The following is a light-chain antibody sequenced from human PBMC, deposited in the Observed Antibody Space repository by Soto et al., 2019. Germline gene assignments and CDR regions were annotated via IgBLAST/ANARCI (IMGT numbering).Light chain of an antibody. CDR1: SGHSNYV. Sequence: QLVLTQSPSASASLGASVKLTCTLSSGHSNYVIAWHQQQPEKGPRYLMKLNSDGSHSKGDGIPDRFSGSSSGAERYLTISSLQSEYEADYYCQTWDTGIRVFGGGTKLTVL. CDR3: QTWDTGIRV. J-gene: IGLJ2*01. CDR2: LNSDGSH. V-gene: IGLV4-69*01.